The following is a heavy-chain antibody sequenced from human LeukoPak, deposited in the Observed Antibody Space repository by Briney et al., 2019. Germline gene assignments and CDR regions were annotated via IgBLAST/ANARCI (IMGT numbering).Heavy chain of an antibody. V-gene: IGHV1-58*02. J-gene: IGHJ4*02. Sequence: SVKVSCKASGFTFTSSAMQWVRQARGQRLEWIGWIVVGSGNTNYAQKFQERVTVTRDMSTSTAYMELSSLRSEDTAVYYCVTGYGSGSYSGDWGQGTLVTVSS. CDR1: GFTFTSSA. D-gene: IGHD3-10*01. CDR2: IVVGSGNT. CDR3: VTGYGSGSYSGD.